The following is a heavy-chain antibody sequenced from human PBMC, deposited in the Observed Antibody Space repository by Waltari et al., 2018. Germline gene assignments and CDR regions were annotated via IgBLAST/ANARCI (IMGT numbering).Heavy chain of an antibody. CDR2: INTKTGNP. CDR1: GYTFTSYA. Sequence: QVQLVQSGSELKKPGASVKVSCKASGYTFTSYAMNWVRQAPGQGLEWMGWINTKTGNPTESNGFTGRVVFSLDTAVSTSYLQISSLKAEDTAVYYCAKHMVQVVILECSFDYWGQGTLVTVSS. D-gene: IGHD3-10*01. J-gene: IGHJ4*02. CDR3: AKHMVQVVILECSFDY. V-gene: IGHV7-4-1*02.